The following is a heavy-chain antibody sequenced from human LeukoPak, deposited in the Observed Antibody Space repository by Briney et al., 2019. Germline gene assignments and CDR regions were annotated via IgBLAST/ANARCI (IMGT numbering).Heavy chain of an antibody. CDR2: IIPIFGTA. V-gene: IGHV1-69*13. CDR1: GGTFSSYA. CDR3: ARFPVAQGAFDI. J-gene: IGHJ3*02. Sequence: ASVKVSCKASGGTFSSYAISWVRQAPGQGLEWMGGIIPIFGTANYAQNFQGRVTITADESTSTAYMELSSLRSEDTAVYYCARFPVAQGAFDIWAKGQWSPSLQ. D-gene: IGHD2-15*01.